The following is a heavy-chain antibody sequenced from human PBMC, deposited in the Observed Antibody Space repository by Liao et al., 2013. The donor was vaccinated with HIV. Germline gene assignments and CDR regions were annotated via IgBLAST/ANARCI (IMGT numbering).Heavy chain of an antibody. CDR3: ARKSTYAYGFFDYFMDV. D-gene: IGHD3-16*01. CDR2: IYTSGST. CDR1: GASISSYY. Sequence: QVQLQESGPGLVKPSETLSLTCNVSGASISSYYWSWIRQPAGKGLEWIGRIYTSGSTNYNPSLKSRATMSVDTSKNQFSLKLRFVTAADTAVYYCARKSTYAYGFFDYFMDVWDKGATVTVSS. V-gene: IGHV4-4*07. J-gene: IGHJ6*03.